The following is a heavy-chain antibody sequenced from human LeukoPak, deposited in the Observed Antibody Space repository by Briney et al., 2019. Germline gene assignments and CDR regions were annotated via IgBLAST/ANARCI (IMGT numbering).Heavy chain of an antibody. J-gene: IGHJ4*02. Sequence: QSGGSLILSCAASGFTFSYYAMSWVRQVPGRGLEWVSTISSRGDSTYDADSVKGRFTIYRDNSKNSLYLQMISVRVEDTAVYYCAKGPRPDKTVAHTVEKWGQGTLVTVSS. CDR2: ISSRGDST. CDR1: GFTFSYYA. V-gene: IGHV3-23*01. D-gene: IGHD4-23*01. CDR3: AKGPRPDKTVAHTVEK.